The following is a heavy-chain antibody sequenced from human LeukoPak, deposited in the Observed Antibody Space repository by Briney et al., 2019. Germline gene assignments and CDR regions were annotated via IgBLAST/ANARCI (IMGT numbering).Heavy chain of an antibody. V-gene: IGHV3-21*06. J-gene: IGHJ3*02. CDR1: GFTFSSYA. CDR3: ARKGGPNWNPLNDAFDI. D-gene: IGHD1-1*01. CDR2: IGSSDI. Sequence: GGSLRLSCAASGFTFSSYAMNWVRQAPGKGLEWVSAIGSSDIYYADSAKGRFTISRDNAKNSLFLQINDLRVEDTAVYHCARKGGPNWNPLNDAFDIWGQGTMVTVSS.